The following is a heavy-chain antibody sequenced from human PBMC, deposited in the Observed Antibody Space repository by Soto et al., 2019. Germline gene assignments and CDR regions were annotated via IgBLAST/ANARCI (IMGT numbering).Heavy chain of an antibody. D-gene: IGHD3-3*01. CDR3: TRDRWSGYYNPNWFDP. CDR1: GCHFGDYA. Sequence: PGGSLRLSCPSSGCHFGDYAMSWFRQAPGKGLEWVGFIRSKAYGGTTEYAASVKGRFTISRDDSKSIAYLQMNSLKTEDTAVYYCTRDRWSGYYNPNWFDPWGQGTLVTVSS. V-gene: IGHV3-49*03. CDR2: IRSKAYGGTT. J-gene: IGHJ5*02.